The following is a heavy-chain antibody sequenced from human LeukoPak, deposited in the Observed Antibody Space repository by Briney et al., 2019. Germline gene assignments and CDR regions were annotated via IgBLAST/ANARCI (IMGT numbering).Heavy chain of an antibody. CDR1: GYSISSGYY. CDR2: IYQSGST. D-gene: IGHD3-22*01. CDR3: ARAPPDGSGYHDY. V-gene: IGHV4-38-2*01. J-gene: IGHJ4*02. Sequence: SETLSLTCGVSGYSISSGYYWGWIRQPPGKGLEWIGSIYQSGSTYYNPSLKSRVTISVDTSKNQFSLKLSSVTAADTAVYYCARAPPDGSGYHDYWGQGTLVTVSS.